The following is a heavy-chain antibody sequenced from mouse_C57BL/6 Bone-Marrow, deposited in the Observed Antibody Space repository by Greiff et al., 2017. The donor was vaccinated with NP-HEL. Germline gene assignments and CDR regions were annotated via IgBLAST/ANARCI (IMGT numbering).Heavy chain of an antibody. D-gene: IGHD1-1*01. CDR1: GFTFSSYA. Sequence: EVHLVESGGGLVKPGGSLKLSCAASGFTFSSYAMSWVRQTPEKRLEWVATISDGGSYTYYPDNVKGRFTISRDNAKNNLYLQMSHLKSEDTAMYYCARERSVVAKGYFDVWGTGTTVTVSS. CDR2: ISDGGSYT. CDR3: ARERSVVAKGYFDV. V-gene: IGHV5-4*01. J-gene: IGHJ1*03.